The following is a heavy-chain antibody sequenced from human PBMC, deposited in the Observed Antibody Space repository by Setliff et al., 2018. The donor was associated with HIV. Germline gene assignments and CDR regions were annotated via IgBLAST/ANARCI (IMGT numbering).Heavy chain of an antibody. D-gene: IGHD3-10*01. CDR1: GFPFSAYA. J-gene: IGHJ1*01. Sequence: PGGSLRLSCEASGFPFSAYAFSWVRQAPGKGLEWVSTSGNGGIIVYTDSVKGRFTMSRDNSNNTLYLRMNSLRAEDTAVYYCAQAQTSVSGSYYQYLQHWGQGTLVTVS. CDR3: AQAQTSVSGSYYQYLQH. CDR2: SGNGGII. V-gene: IGHV3-23*01.